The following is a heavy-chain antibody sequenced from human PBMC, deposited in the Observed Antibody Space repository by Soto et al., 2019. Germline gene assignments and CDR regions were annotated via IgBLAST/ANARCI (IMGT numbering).Heavy chain of an antibody. J-gene: IGHJ6*02. CDR1: GGTFSSYA. D-gene: IGHD3-10*01. Sequence: AAVKVSCKASGGTFSSYAISWVRQAPGQGXEWMGGIIPIFGTANYAQKFQGRVTITADKSTSTAYMELSSLRSEDTAVYYCARNAITRISNYYYYYGMDVWGQGTTVTVSS. CDR2: IIPIFGTA. V-gene: IGHV1-69*06. CDR3: ARNAITRISNYYYYYGMDV.